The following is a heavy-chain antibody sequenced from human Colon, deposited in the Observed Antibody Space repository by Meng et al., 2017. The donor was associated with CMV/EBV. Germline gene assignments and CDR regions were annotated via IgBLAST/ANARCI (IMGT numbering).Heavy chain of an antibody. J-gene: IGHJ4*02. CDR2: NYRRDSDS. V-gene: IGHV5-51*01. CDR1: GNSFTSYW. CDR3: ARRSQGGYYFDY. D-gene: IGHD2-15*01. Sequence: GESLKISCNASGNSFTSYWNAWVRQLPGKGPGWVGINYRRDSDSKYSSSFQGHVTLSADKSVSIAYLQWSSLKASDTARYYCARRSQGGYYFDYWGQGTLVTVSS.